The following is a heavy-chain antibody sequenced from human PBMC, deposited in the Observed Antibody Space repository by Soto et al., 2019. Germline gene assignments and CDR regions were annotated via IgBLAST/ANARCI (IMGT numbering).Heavy chain of an antibody. CDR3: ERMPGGEVRPFGDPPAYDY. D-gene: IGHD3-16*01. CDR2: STHSGTT. V-gene: IGHV4-34*02. CDR1: GGSFSGYQ. J-gene: IGHJ4*02. Sequence: QVQLQQWGAGLLKPSETLSLNCAVYGGSFSGYQWSWIRQTPGKGLEWIGESTHSGTTNYNPSLESRVTISVDTSTKQISLILRSVTAADTAVYYCERMPGGEVRPFGDPPAYDYWGQGTLVTVSS.